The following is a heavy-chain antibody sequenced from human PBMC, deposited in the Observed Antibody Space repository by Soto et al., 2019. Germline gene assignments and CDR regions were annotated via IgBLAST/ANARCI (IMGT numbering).Heavy chain of an antibody. V-gene: IGHV4-34*01. CDR1: GGSSSSYY. Sequence: TLSLTCAVYGGSSSSYYWSWIRQPPGKGLEWIGEVYHSGGANYNPSLKSRVTISEDTSKNQFSLKLKSVTAADTAVYYCGAVASSADFYGKDVWGQGTTVTVSS. CDR2: VYHSGGA. CDR3: GAVASSADFYGKDV. D-gene: IGHD6-19*01. J-gene: IGHJ6*02.